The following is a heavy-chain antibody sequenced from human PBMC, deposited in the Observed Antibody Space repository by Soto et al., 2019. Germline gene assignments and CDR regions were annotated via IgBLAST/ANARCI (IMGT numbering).Heavy chain of an antibody. D-gene: IGHD5-12*01. Sequence: QVQLVQSGAEVKKPGAPVKVSCRSSGHTFTDYDINWVRQAPGQGLEWMGWMNPNTGNTRYAQHFQGRLTMTRDTSISTAFMELRNLRSEDTAFYYCARGKLATLTDFWGQGTLVTVSS. CDR3: ARGKLATLTDF. CDR2: MNPNTGNT. V-gene: IGHV1-8*01. J-gene: IGHJ4*02. CDR1: GHTFTDYD.